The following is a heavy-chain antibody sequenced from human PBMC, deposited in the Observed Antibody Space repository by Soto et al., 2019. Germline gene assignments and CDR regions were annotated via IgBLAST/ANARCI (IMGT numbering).Heavy chain of an antibody. CDR3: ARAIGPTLFDY. CDR1: GFTFSSYD. CDR2: IGTAGDT. D-gene: IGHD3-22*01. V-gene: IGHV3-13*04. J-gene: IGHJ4*02. Sequence: EVQLVESGGGLVQPGGSLSLSCSASGFTFSSYDMHWVRQGPGKGLEWVSAIGTAGDTNYAGSVKGRFTISRENAKNSLYLQMNSLRAGDTATYFCARAIGPTLFDYCGQGTLVTVSS.